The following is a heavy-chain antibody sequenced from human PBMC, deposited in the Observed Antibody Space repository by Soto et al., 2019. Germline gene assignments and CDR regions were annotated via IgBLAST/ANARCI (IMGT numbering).Heavy chain of an antibody. J-gene: IGHJ4*02. CDR1: GNTFSNYA. V-gene: IGHV3-23*01. D-gene: IGHD2-15*01. CDR2: FSSSGGGT. Sequence: AGCLSISCTASGNTFSNYAMTWVRQAPGKGLEWVSTFSSSGGGTYYADSVKGRFTISRDNSKNTLYLQMNSLRAEDTAVYYCTKANRYCSGANCFTFDYWGLGTLVTISS. CDR3: TKANRYCSGANCFTFDY.